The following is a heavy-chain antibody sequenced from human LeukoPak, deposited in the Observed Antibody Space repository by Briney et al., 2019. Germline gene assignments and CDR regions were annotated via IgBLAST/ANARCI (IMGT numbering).Heavy chain of an antibody. Sequence: SETLSLTCAVSGYSISSGYYWGWIRQPPGKGLEWIGGIYHSGSTYYNPSLKSRVTISVDTSKNQFSLKLSSVTAADTAVYYCARLADTEMDYWGQGTLVTVSS. J-gene: IGHJ4*02. CDR1: GYSISSGYY. CDR3: ARLADTEMDY. V-gene: IGHV4-38-2*01. CDR2: IYHSGST. D-gene: IGHD5-18*01.